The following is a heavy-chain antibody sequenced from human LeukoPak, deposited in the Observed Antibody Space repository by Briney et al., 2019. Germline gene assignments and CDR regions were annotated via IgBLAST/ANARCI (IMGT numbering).Heavy chain of an antibody. CDR1: GFTFSSYS. V-gene: IGHV3-48*01. Sequence: GGSLRLSCAASGFTFSSYSMNWVRQAPGKGLEWVSYISSSGSTISYAESVKGRFTISRDNAKNSLYLQMNSLRVEDTAVYYCAKDLYYGSGSYSRYYYGMDVWGQGTTVTVSS. D-gene: IGHD3-10*01. CDR3: AKDLYYGSGSYSRYYYGMDV. CDR2: ISSSGSTI. J-gene: IGHJ6*02.